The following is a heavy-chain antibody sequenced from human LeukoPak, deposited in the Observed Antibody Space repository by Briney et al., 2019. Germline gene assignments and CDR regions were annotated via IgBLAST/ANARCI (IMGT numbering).Heavy chain of an antibody. CDR1: GFTFSIYA. CDR3: ARGRSGRYYDVFDY. J-gene: IGHJ4*02. CDR2: ISYDGSNK. D-gene: IGHD3-9*01. Sequence: GRSLRLSCAASGFTFSIYAMHWVRQAPGKGLEWVAVISYDGSNKYYADSVKGRFTISRDNSKNTLYLQMNSLRAEDTAVYYCARGRSGRYYDVFDYWGQGTLVTVSS. V-gene: IGHV3-30-3*01.